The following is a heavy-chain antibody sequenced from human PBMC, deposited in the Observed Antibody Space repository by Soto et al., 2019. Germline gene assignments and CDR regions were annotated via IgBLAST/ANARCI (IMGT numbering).Heavy chain of an antibody. CDR1: GYTFTGYY. CDR2: INPKSGGT. V-gene: IGHV1-2*02. CDR3: ASAPKYDSSGSFDY. J-gene: IGHJ4*02. Sequence: ASVKVSCKASGYTFTGYYIHWVRQGPGQGLEWMGWINPKSGGTNYARKFQGRVTMTRDTSINTVYMELSRLRFHDTAMYYCASAPKYDSSGSFDYWGQGPLATVP. D-gene: IGHD3-22*01.